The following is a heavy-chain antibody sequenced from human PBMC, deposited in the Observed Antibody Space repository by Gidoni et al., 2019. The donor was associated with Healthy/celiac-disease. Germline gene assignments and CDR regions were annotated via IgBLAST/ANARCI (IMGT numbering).Heavy chain of an antibody. CDR2: ISSSRSTI. D-gene: IGHD3-22*01. Sequence: EVQLVESGGGLVQPGGSLGLPGAASGFTFDSYTMNWVRKAPGKGVGVVSYISSSRSTIYYADSVKGRFTISRDNAKNSLYLQMNSLRDEDTAVYYCARDMETYYYDSSGYQGPDYWGQGTLVTVSS. CDR1: GFTFDSYT. CDR3: ARDMETYYYDSSGYQGPDY. V-gene: IGHV3-48*02. J-gene: IGHJ4*02.